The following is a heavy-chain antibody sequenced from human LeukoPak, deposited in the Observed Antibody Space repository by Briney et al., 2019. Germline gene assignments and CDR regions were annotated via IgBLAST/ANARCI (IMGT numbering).Heavy chain of an antibody. CDR3: ARGGEGYIYGSASQDY. D-gene: IGHD3-10*01. CDR1: GGSFSGYY. CDR2: INHSGST. Sequence: SETLSLTCAVYGGSFSGYYWSWIRQPPGKGLEWIGEINHSGSTNYNPSLKGRVTISEDTSKNQFSLRLTSVTAADTAVYYCARGGEGYIYGSASQDYWGQGTLVTVSS. J-gene: IGHJ4*02. V-gene: IGHV4-34*01.